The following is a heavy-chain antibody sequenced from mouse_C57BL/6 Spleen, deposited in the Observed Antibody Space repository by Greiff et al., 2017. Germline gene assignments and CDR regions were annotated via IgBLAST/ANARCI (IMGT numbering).Heavy chain of an antibody. J-gene: IGHJ4*01. CDR2: ISYDGSN. D-gene: IGHD2-10*02. Sequence: DVKLVESGPGLVKPSQSLSLPCSVTGYSITSGYYWNWNRQFPGNKLEWMGYISYDGSNNYNPSLKNRIFITCDKSKNQIFLKLNSVTTEDTATYYGARRSMSAMDYWGQGTSVTVSS. CDR1: GYSITSGYY. CDR3: ARRSMSAMDY. V-gene: IGHV3-6*01.